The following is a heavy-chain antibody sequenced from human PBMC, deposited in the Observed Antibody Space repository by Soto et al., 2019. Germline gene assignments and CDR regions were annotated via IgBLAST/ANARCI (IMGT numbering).Heavy chain of an antibody. Sequence: EVQLVESGGGLVKPGGSLRLSCAASGFTFSSYSMNWVRQAPGKGLEWVSSISSSSSHIYYADSAKGRFTISRDNAKNSLYLQMNSLRVEDTAVYYCAKGDGSGSYYLDYWGQGTLVTVSS. D-gene: IGHD3-10*01. CDR1: GFTFSSYS. V-gene: IGHV3-21*01. J-gene: IGHJ4*02. CDR3: AKGDGSGSYYLDY. CDR2: ISSSSSHI.